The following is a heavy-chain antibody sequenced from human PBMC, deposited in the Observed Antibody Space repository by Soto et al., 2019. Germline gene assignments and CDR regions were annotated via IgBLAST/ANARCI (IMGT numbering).Heavy chain of an antibody. V-gene: IGHV4-31*03. CDR2: IYYSGST. J-gene: IGHJ2*01. D-gene: IGHD6-19*01. CDR1: GASISSGGYY. CDR3: ARDGRGRGIAVAGRFWYFDL. Sequence: QVQLQESGPGLVKPSQTLSLTCTVSGASISSGGYYWNWIRQHPGKGPEWIGYIYYSGSTYYNPSLKSRVTISVDTSKNEFSLKLSSVTAADTAVYYCARDGRGRGIAVAGRFWYFDLWGRGTLVTVSS.